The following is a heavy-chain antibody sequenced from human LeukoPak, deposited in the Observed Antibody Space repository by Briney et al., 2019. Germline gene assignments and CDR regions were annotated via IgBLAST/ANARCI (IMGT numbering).Heavy chain of an antibody. D-gene: IGHD3-10*01. CDR3: ARVQGHTMVREYYFDY. V-gene: IGHV3-53*01. Sequence: GGSLRLSCAASGFTVSSNYMSWVRQAPGKGLEWVSVIYSGGSTYYADSVKGRFTISKDNSKNTLYLQMNSRRAEDTAVYYCARVQGHTMVREYYFDYWGQGTLVTVSS. CDR1: GFTVSSNY. J-gene: IGHJ4*02. CDR2: IYSGGST.